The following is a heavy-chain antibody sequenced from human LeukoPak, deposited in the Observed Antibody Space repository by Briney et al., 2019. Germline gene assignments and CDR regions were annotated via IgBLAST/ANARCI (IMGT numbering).Heavy chain of an antibody. CDR1: GFTVSSNY. J-gene: IGHJ4*02. V-gene: IGHV3-66*01. CDR2: IYSGGST. CDR3: ARDNYYDSSGDDY. Sequence: GGSLRLSCAASGFTVSSNYMSWVRQAPGKGLEWVSVIYSGGSTYYADSVKGRFTISRDNSKNTLYLQMNSLRAEDTAVYYCARDNYYDSSGDDYWGQGTLVTVSS. D-gene: IGHD3-22*01.